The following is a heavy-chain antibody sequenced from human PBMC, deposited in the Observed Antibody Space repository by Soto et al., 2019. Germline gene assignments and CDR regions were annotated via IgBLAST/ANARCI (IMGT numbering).Heavy chain of an antibody. V-gene: IGHV3-33*01. Sequence: QVQLVESGGGVVQPGRSLRLSCAASGFIPSSSGMHWVRQAPGKGLEWVAVIWYDGSNKYYGDSVKGRFTISRDNSKNTLYLQMNSLRAEDTAVYYCARGPSGYAAHFDYWGQGTLVTVSS. J-gene: IGHJ4*02. CDR1: GFIPSSSG. CDR3: ARGPSGYAAHFDY. D-gene: IGHD5-12*01. CDR2: IWYDGSNK.